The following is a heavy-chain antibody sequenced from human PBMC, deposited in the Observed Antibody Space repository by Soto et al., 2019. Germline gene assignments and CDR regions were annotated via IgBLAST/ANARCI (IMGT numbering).Heavy chain of an antibody. CDR3: ARRIREMAPPGYWFDP. Sequence: EVQLVQSGAEVKKPGESLKISCKGSGYSFTSYWIGWVRQMPGKGLEWMGIIYPGDSDTRYSPSFQGQVTISADKSISTAYLQWSSLKASDTAMYYCARRIREMAPPGYWFDPWGQGTLVTVSS. D-gene: IGHD1-26*01. CDR2: IYPGDSDT. CDR1: GYSFTSYW. J-gene: IGHJ5*02. V-gene: IGHV5-51*01.